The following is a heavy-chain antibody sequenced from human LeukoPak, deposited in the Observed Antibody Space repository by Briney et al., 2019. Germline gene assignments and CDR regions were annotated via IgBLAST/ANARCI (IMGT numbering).Heavy chain of an antibody. CDR2: IYYSGST. Sequence: SETLPLTCTVSGGSISNYYWSWIRQPPGKGLEWMGYIYYSGSTNYNPSLKSRVTISVDTPKNQFSLKLSSVTAADTAVYYCARMDYYDSSGLETYYFDSWGQGTLVTVSS. CDR1: GGSISNYY. V-gene: IGHV4-59*01. CDR3: ARMDYYDSSGLETYYFDS. D-gene: IGHD3-22*01. J-gene: IGHJ4*02.